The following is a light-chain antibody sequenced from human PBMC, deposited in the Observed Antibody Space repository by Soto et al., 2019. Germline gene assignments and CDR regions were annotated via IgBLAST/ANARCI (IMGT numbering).Light chain of an antibody. CDR3: QQRYNWPPIT. J-gene: IGKJ5*01. Sequence: EILLTQSPATLSLSLGERATLSCRASQSVSSNLAWYQQQPGQAPRLLIYDTSNRATGVPARFSGSGSGTDFTLTISSLEPEDFAVYYCQQRYNWPPITFGQGTRLEIK. CDR1: QSVSSN. CDR2: DTS. V-gene: IGKV3-11*01.